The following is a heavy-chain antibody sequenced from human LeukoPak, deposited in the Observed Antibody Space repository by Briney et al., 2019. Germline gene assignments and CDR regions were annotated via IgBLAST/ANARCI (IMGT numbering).Heavy chain of an antibody. V-gene: IGHV4-34*01. CDR2: INHSGCT. Sequence: SETLSLTCAVYGGSFSGYYWSWIRQPPGKGLEWIGEINHSGCTNYNPSLKSRVTISVDTSKNQFSLKLSSATAADTAVYYCARGGRSLVAAQFDLWGRGTLVTVSS. D-gene: IGHD2-15*01. CDR3: ARGGRSLVAAQFDL. J-gene: IGHJ2*01. CDR1: GGSFSGYY.